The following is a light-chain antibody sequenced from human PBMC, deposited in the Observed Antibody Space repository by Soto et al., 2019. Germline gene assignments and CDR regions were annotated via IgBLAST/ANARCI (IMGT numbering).Light chain of an antibody. CDR2: DVN. CDR3: VSYAGGTYV. CDR1: SSDVGGYIF. J-gene: IGLJ1*01. V-gene: IGLV2-8*01. Sequence: QSVLTQPPSASGSPGQSVTISCTGTSSDVGGYIFVSWYQQRPGKAPKLMIYDVNKRPSGVPDRFSGSKSDNTASLTVSGLQAEDEADYYCVSYAGGTYVFGTGTKATVL.